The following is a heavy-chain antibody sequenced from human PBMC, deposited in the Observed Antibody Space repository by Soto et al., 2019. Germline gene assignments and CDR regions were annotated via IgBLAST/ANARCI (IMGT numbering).Heavy chain of an antibody. CDR2: IYYSGST. CDR3: ARSDYSCGMDV. Sequence: QLQLQESGPGLVKPSETLSLTCTVHCGSISSSSYYWGWIRQPPRKGLEWIVRIYYSGSTYYNPSLKSRVTISVDTCKNQFSLNLSSVTAAETAVYYCARSDYSCGMDVWGRGATVTVSS. CDR1: CGSISSSSYY. V-gene: IGHV4-39*01. J-gene: IGHJ6*02.